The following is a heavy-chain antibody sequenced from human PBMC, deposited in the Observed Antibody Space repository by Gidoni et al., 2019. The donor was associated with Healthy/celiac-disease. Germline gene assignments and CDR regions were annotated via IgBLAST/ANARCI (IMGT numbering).Heavy chain of an antibody. J-gene: IGHJ5*02. CDR1: GGTFSSYA. V-gene: IGHV1-69*01. Sequence: QVQLVQSGAAVKKPGSSVKVSCKASGGTFSSYAISWVRQAPGQGLEWMGGIIPIFGTANYAQKFQGRVTITADESTSTAYMELSSLRSEDTAVYYCARVVRTGYCSGGSCPGWFDPWGQGTLVTVSS. CDR2: IIPIFGTA. D-gene: IGHD2-15*01. CDR3: ARVVRTGYCSGGSCPGWFDP.